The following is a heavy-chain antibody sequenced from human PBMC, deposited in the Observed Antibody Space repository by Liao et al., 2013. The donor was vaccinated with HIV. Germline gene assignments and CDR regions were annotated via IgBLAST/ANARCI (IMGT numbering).Heavy chain of an antibody. D-gene: IGHD2-8*01. CDR3: ASQGIVLPGTTHFDL. Sequence: QVQLQESGPGLVKPSETLSLTCTVSGGSISSYYWSWIRQPAGKGLEWIGRIYTSGRTHYNPSLKSRVDMSEDTSKNQVFLKLNSVTAADTAVYYCASQGIVLPGTTHFDLWGRGTLVTVSS. CDR1: GGSISSYY. V-gene: IGHV4-4*07. CDR2: IYTSGRT. J-gene: IGHJ2*01.